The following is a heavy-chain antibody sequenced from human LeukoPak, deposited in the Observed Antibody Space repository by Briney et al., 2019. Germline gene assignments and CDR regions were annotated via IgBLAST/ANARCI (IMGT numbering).Heavy chain of an antibody. V-gene: IGHV3-23*01. J-gene: IGHJ4*02. CDR2: ISDSGGTT. CDR3: AKDARRSSGWYFFDH. Sequence: GGSLRLSCVASGFTFSNLAMGWVRQAPGKGLEWVSVISDSGGTTYYADSVKGRSTISRGNSRNTLYLQMNSLRVEDTAVYYCAKDARRSSGWYFFDHWGQGTLVTVSS. D-gene: IGHD6-19*01. CDR1: GFTFSNLA.